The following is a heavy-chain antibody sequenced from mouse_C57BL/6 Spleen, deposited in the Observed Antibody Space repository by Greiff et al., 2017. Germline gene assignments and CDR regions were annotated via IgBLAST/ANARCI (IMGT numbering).Heavy chain of an antibody. V-gene: IGHV1-22*01. CDR2: INPNNGGT. Sequence: EVQLQQSGPELVKPGASVKMSCKASGYTFTDYNMHWVKQSHGKSLEWIGYINPNNGGTSYNKKFKGKATLTVNKSSSTASLELRRLTSEDAAVYYCTREEAYWYIDVWGTGTSVTVSS. J-gene: IGHJ1*03. CDR1: GYTFTDYN. CDR3: TREEAYWYIDV.